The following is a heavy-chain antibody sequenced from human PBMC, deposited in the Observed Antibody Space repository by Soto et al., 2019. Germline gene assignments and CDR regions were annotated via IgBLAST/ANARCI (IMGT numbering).Heavy chain of an antibody. D-gene: IGHD5-12*01. V-gene: IGHV3-30-3*01. Sequence: PGGSLRLSCAASGFTFSSYAMHWVRQAPGKGLEWVAVISYDGSNKYYADSVKGRFTISRDNSENTLYLQMNSLRAEDTAVYYCARDSIVATPNGWVDSSSSGLFDYWGQGTLVTVSS. CDR1: GFTFSSYA. CDR2: ISYDGSNK. J-gene: IGHJ4*02. CDR3: ARDSIVATPNGWVDSSSSGLFDY.